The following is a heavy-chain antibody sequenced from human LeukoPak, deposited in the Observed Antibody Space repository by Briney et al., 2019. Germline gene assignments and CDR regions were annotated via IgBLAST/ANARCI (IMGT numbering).Heavy chain of an antibody. CDR1: GGSISSYY. V-gene: IGHV4-59*01. CDR2: IYYSGST. Sequence: SETLSLTCTVSGGSISSYYWNWIRQPPGKGLEWIGYIYYSGSTNYNPSLKSRVTISVDTSKNQFSLKLSSVTAADTAVYYCARSTYYYDSSGYSYYSYYYMDVWGKGTTVTISS. D-gene: IGHD3-22*01. CDR3: ARSTYYYDSSGYSYYSYYYMDV. J-gene: IGHJ6*03.